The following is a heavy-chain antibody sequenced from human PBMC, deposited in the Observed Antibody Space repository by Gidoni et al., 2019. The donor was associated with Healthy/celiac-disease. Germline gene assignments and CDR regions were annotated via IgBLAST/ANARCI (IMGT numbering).Heavy chain of an antibody. J-gene: IGHJ5*02. CDR2: INPSGGST. D-gene: IGHD1-20*01. Sequence: QVQLVQSGAEVKKPGASVKVSCKASGYTFTSYYMHWVRQAPGQGLEWMGIINPSGGSTSYAQKFQGRVTMTRDTSTSTVYMGLSSLRSGDTAVYYCARGGRVLTGTTSWWFDPWGQGTLVTVSS. V-gene: IGHV1-46*01. CDR3: ARGGRVLTGTTSWWFDP. CDR1: GYTFTSYY.